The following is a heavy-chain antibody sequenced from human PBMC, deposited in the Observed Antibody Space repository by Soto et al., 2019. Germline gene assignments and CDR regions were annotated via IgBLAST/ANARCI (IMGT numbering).Heavy chain of an antibody. CDR2: IIPIFGTA. J-gene: IGHJ6*02. CDR1: GGTFSSYA. CDR3: ANGEQWHGYYYYGMDV. D-gene: IGHD6-19*01. Sequence: GASVKVSCKASGGTFSSYAISWVRQAPGQGLEWMGGIIPIFGTANYAQKFQGRVTITADESTSTACMELSSLRSEDTAVYYCANGEQWHGYYYYGMDVWGQGTTVTVSS. V-gene: IGHV1-69*13.